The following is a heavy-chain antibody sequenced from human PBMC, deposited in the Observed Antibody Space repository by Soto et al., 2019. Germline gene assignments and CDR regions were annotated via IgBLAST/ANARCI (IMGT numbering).Heavy chain of an antibody. CDR2: LYDLDGS. D-gene: IGHD1-1*01. Sequence: DVQLVESGGGLIQPGESLRLSCAASGFTISGKKYVAWVRQAPGKGLEWVSALYDLDGSFYAASVKVRFTTSSDSSKTTVYLRMNDLRPDDTAVYYCATWHEREHAYDVWGQGTTVTVSS. CDR3: ATWHEREHAYDV. V-gene: IGHV3-53*01. CDR1: GFTISGKKY. J-gene: IGHJ3*01.